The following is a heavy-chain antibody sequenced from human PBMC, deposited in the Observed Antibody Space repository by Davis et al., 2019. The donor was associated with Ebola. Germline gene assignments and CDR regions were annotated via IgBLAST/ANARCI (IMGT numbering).Heavy chain of an antibody. Sequence: MPSETLSLTCTVSGGSISSSYWGWIRQPPRKGLEWIGSIYYSGITYYNPSLKSRVTISVDTSKNQFSLKLSSVTAADTAVYYCAGAPVYYYYGMDVWGKGTTVTVSS. V-gene: IGHV4-39*07. CDR2: IYYSGIT. J-gene: IGHJ6*04. CDR1: GGSISSSY. D-gene: IGHD4/OR15-4a*01. CDR3: AGAPVYYYYGMDV.